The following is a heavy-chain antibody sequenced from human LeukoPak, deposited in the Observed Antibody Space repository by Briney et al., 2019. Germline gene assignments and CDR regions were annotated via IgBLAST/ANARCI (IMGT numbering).Heavy chain of an antibody. CDR3: TTDPMIVVVNY. J-gene: IGHJ4*02. Sequence: GGSLRLSCAASGFTFSNAWMSWVRQAPGKGPEWVGRIKSKTDGGTTDYAAPVKGRFTISRDDSKNTLYLQMNSLKTEDTAVYYCTTDPMIVVVNYWGQGTLVTVSS. CDR2: IKSKTDGGTT. CDR1: GFTFSNAW. V-gene: IGHV3-15*01. D-gene: IGHD3-22*01.